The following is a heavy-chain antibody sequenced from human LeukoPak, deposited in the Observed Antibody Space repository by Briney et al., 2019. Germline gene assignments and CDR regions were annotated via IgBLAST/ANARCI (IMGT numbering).Heavy chain of an antibody. CDR2: GST. CDR3: TREGSASY. Sequence: GSTNYNPSLKSRVTMSVDMSKNQFSLRLSSVTAADTAVYYCTREGSASYWGQGILVTVSS. D-gene: IGHD3-10*01. V-gene: IGHV4-4*07. J-gene: IGHJ4*02.